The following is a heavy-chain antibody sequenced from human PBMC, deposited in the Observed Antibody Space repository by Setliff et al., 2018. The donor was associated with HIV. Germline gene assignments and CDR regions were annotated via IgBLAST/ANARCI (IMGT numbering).Heavy chain of an antibody. CDR1: GGSFDMHT. CDR3: ATMSRSSRNWAIFDY. CDR2: IIPIIDTT. J-gene: IGHJ4*02. V-gene: IGHV1-69*08. Sequence: SVKVSCKTSGGSFDMHTISWVRQAPGQGLEFVGRIIPIIDTTNYAQKFQGRVTITADKSANTTYMELRSLRSEDTAIYYCATMSRSSRNWAIFDYWGQGVLVTSPQ. D-gene: IGHD6-13*01.